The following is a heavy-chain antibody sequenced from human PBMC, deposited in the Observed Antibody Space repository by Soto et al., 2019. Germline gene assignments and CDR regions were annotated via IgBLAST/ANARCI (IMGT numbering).Heavy chain of an antibody. CDR2: INPNNGGT. V-gene: IGHV1-2*02. D-gene: IGHD1-26*01. Sequence: ASVKVSCKASGYTFTGYYMHWVRQAPGQGLEWMGWINPNNGGTNYAQKLQGRVTMTTDTSTSTAYMELRSLRSDDTAVYYCARGRAYSGTPDAFDIWGQGTMVTVTS. CDR1: GYTFTGYY. CDR3: ARGRAYSGTPDAFDI. J-gene: IGHJ3*02.